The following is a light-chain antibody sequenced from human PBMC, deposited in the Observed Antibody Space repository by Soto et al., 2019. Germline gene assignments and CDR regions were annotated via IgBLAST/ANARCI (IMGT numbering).Light chain of an antibody. J-gene: IGKJ2*01. CDR1: QSLVYSDGNTY. V-gene: IGKV2-30*01. CDR2: QVS. CDR3: MESIHWPT. Sequence: DTVMTQSPLSLPVTLGQPASISCRSSQSLVYSDGNTYLSWFHQRPGQSPRRLIYQVSKRDSGVPERFSGSGSGTDFTLKISRVEAEDVGVYYCMESIHWPTFGQGTKLEIK.